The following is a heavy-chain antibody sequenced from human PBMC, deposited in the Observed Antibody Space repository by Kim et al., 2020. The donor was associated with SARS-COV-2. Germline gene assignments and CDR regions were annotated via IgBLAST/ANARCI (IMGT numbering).Heavy chain of an antibody. J-gene: IGHJ4*02. D-gene: IGHD1-26*01. CDR1: GFTFSSCA. Sequence: GGSLRLSCAASGFTFSSCAMSWVRQAPGRGLEWVSTIGVSSGSTFYADSVKGRFTISRDNSKNTLYLQMNSLRAEDTALYYCANHSGNYRYFDYWGQGTLVTVSS. CDR3: ANHSGNYRYFDY. CDR2: IGVSSGST. V-gene: IGHV3-23*01.